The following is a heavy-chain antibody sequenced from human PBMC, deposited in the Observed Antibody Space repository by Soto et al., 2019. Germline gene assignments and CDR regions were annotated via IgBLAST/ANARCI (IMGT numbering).Heavy chain of an antibody. D-gene: IGHD6-19*01. J-gene: IGHJ4*02. CDR2: ISYDGSNK. CDR1: GFTFSSYG. V-gene: IGHV3-30*18. Sequence: LRLSCAASGFTFSSYGMHWVRQAPGKGLEWVAVISYDGSNKYYADSVKGRFTISRDNSKNTLYLQMNSLRAEDTAVYYCAKDSGSSSGWLQDGLDYWGQGTLVTVSS. CDR3: AKDSGSSSGWLQDGLDY.